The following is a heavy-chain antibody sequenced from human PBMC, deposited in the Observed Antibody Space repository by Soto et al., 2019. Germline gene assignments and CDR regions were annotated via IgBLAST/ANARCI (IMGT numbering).Heavy chain of an antibody. Sequence: VQLVQSGAEVKKPGSSVKVSCKASGGTFSSYAISWVRQAPGQGLVWMGGIIPIFGTANYAQKFQGRVTITADDSTSTGYMELSRLRSEDTAVYYCARAVGGMIVVADAFDIWGQGTIVTVSS. CDR2: IIPIFGTA. D-gene: IGHD3-22*01. V-gene: IGHV1-69*01. CDR3: ARAVGGMIVVADAFDI. J-gene: IGHJ3*02. CDR1: GGTFSSYA.